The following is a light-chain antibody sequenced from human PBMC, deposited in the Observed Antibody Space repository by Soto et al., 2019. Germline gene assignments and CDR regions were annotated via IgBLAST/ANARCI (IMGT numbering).Light chain of an antibody. V-gene: IGLV1-51*02. CDR3: GTWDSSLSAWV. J-gene: IGLJ3*02. CDR1: SSNIGNNY. Sequence: QSVLTQPPSVSAAPGQKVTLSCSGSSSNIGNNYVSWYQQLPGTAPKLLIYENNKRPSGIPDRFSGSKSDTSATLGITGLQTGDEADYYCGTWDSSLSAWVFGGGTQLTVL. CDR2: ENN.